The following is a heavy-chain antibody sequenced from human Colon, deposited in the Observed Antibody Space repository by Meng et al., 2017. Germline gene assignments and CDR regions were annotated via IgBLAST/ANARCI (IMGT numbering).Heavy chain of an antibody. CDR3: ARLGYSSGGYASYYYDGMDV. D-gene: IGHD6-19*01. J-gene: IGHJ6*02. V-gene: IGHV3-7*01. Sequence: GESLKISCAASGFTFSSYWMSWVRQAPGKGLEWVANIKQDGSEKHYGDSVKGRFTISRDNAKNSLYLQMNSLRAEDTAVYYCARLGYSSGGYASYYYDGMDVWGQGTTVTVYS. CDR1: GFTFSSYW. CDR2: IKQDGSEK.